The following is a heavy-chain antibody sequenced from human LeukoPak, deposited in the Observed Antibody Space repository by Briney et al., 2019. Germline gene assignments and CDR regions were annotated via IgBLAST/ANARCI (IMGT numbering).Heavy chain of an antibody. CDR1: GGSMNSYY. V-gene: IGHV4-59*08. CDR3: ARHGSTYALRN. Sequence: SETLSLTCTVSGGSMNSYYWSWIRQPPGRGLEWIGYIYYSGSTNYNPSFKSRLTISVDTSKNQFSLKLSSVTAADTAVCYCARHGSTYALRNWGQGTLVTVSS. D-gene: IGHD2-2*01. J-gene: IGHJ4*02. CDR2: IYYSGST.